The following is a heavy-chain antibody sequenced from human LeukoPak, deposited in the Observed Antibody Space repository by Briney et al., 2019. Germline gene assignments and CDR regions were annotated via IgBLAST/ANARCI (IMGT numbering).Heavy chain of an antibody. J-gene: IGHJ3*02. Sequence: PSETLSLTCAVYGGSFSGYYWSWIRQPPGKGLEWIGYIDHTGSTNYNPSLNSRVTISRDTSKNHFSLELSSVTAADTAVYFCARRRRYFDWLKGYAFDIWGQGTMVTVSS. CDR2: IDHTGST. CDR1: GGSFSGYY. V-gene: IGHV4-59*01. CDR3: ARRRRYFDWLKGYAFDI. D-gene: IGHD3-9*01.